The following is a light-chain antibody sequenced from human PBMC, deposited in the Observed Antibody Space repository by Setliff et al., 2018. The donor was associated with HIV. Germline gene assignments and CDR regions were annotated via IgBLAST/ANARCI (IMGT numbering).Light chain of an antibody. J-gene: IGLJ3*02. CDR1: SGSIASNY. CDR3: QSYDSSIPLKV. Sequence: NFMLTQPHSVSESPGKTVTISCTRSSGSIASNYVQWYQQRPGSSPTTVIYEDNQRPSGVPDRFSGSIDSSSNSASLTISGLKTEDEADYYCQSYDSSIPLKVFGGGTQLTVL. V-gene: IGLV6-57*01. CDR2: EDN.